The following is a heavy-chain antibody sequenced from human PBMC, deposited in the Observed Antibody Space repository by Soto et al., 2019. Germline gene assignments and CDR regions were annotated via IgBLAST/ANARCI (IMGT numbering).Heavy chain of an antibody. J-gene: IGHJ4*02. V-gene: IGHV3-30-3*01. Sequence: QVQLVESGGGVVQTGRSLRLSCAASGFPFSTYAMHWVRQAPGKGLEWVVVISYDGAYKYYADSVKGRFTISRDNSKNTVYLQMSSLRPEDTGVYYCAREGVYDISVHFFDYWGQGALVTVSS. CDR2: ISYDGAYK. D-gene: IGHD3-22*01. CDR1: GFPFSTYA. CDR3: AREGVYDISVHFFDY.